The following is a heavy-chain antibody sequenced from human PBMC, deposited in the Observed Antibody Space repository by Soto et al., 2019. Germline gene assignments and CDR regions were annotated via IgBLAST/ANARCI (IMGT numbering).Heavy chain of an antibody. V-gene: IGHV2-5*02. Sequence: QITLKESGPTLVKPTQTLTLTCTFSGFSLSTRGVGVGWIRQPPGKALEWLALIYWDDDTRYSPSLKSRLTITKDTSKNQVVLTVTNMDPVDTATYFFAHDSSGWYGLDYWGQGILVKVSS. CDR2: IYWDDDT. J-gene: IGHJ4*02. CDR3: AHDSSGWYGLDY. CDR1: GFSLSTRGVG. D-gene: IGHD6-19*01.